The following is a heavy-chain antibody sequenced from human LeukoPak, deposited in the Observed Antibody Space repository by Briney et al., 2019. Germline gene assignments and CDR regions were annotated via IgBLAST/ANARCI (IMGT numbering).Heavy chain of an antibody. V-gene: IGHV1-18*04. D-gene: IGHD3-9*01. CDR2: ISAYNGNT. Sequence: GASVKGSCRASGYTFTSYGISWVRQAPGQGLEWMGWISAYNGNTNYAQKLQGRVTMTTDTSTSTAYMELRSLRSGDTAVYYCARDYYDILTGDFDYWGQGTLVTVSS. CDR3: ARDYYDILTGDFDY. J-gene: IGHJ4*02. CDR1: GYTFTSYG.